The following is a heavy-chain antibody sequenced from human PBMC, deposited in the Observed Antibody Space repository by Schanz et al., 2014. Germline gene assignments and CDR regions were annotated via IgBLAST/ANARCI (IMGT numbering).Heavy chain of an antibody. Sequence: QVQLVQSGAEVKKPGSSVKVSCKASGGTFSTYTISWVRQAPGQGLEWMGRIIPSGGSTTYAQKFQGRVTFTADKSSDTAYMELSSLRSEDTAVYYCAREVGLYDRGWFDPWGQGTLXTVSS. D-gene: IGHD3-22*01. CDR2: IIPSGGST. CDR1: GGTFSTYT. CDR3: AREVGLYDRGWFDP. V-gene: IGHV1-69*08. J-gene: IGHJ5*02.